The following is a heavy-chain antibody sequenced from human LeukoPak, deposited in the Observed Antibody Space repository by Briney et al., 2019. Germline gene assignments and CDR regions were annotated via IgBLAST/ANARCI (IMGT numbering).Heavy chain of an antibody. D-gene: IGHD5-18*01. CDR1: GGSFSGYY. Sequence: SETLSLTCAVYGGSFSGYYWSWIRQPPGKGLEWIGEINHSGSTNYNPSLKSRVTISVDTSKNQFSLKLSSVTAADTAVYYCARALVQLWSGTPSPLGYWGQGTLVTVSS. V-gene: IGHV4-34*01. J-gene: IGHJ4*02. CDR2: INHSGST. CDR3: ARALVQLWSGTPSPLGY.